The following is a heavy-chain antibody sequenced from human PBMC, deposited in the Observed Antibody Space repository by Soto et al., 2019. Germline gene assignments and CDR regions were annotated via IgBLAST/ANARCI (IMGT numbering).Heavy chain of an antibody. CDR3: AGSGYYHTTGMDV. J-gene: IGHJ6*02. D-gene: IGHD3-22*01. CDR2: IYHSGST. V-gene: IGHV4-28*01. Sequence: SETLSLTCAVSGYSISSSNWWGWIRQPPGKGLEWIGYIYHSGSTYYNPSLKSRVTISVDRSKNQFSLKLSSVTAADTAVYYCAGSGYYHTTGMDVWGQGTTVTVSS. CDR1: GYSISSSNW.